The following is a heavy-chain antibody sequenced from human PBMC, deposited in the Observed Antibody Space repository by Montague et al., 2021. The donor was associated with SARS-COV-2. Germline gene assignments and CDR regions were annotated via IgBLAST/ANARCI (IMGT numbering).Heavy chain of an antibody. Sequence: SETLSLTCAVHGGSFSTYSWNWIRQPPGKGLEWIGEIHHGGSTNYNPSLKSRVTISADTSKNQFSLQLTSVAAADTAVYYCARLGDGVVPSPILGVGPYYSYYYMDCWDKGTTVTVSS. CDR3: ARLGDGVVPSPILGVGPYYSYYYMDC. CDR1: GGSFSTYS. CDR2: IHHGGST. V-gene: IGHV4-34*01. D-gene: IGHD3-10*01. J-gene: IGHJ6*03.